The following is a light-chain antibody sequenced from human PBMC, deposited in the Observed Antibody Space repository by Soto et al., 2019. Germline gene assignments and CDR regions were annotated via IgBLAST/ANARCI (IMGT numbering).Light chain of an antibody. Sequence: QSALTQPASVSGSPGQSITISCSGTSRDVGTYNYVSWYQQHPGTAPKLMIHEVSDRPSGVSNRFSGSKSGNTASLTISGLQAEDEADYYCSSFTAYNTVVFGGGTKVTVL. CDR1: SRDVGTYNY. CDR3: SSFTAYNTVV. J-gene: IGLJ2*01. V-gene: IGLV2-14*01. CDR2: EVS.